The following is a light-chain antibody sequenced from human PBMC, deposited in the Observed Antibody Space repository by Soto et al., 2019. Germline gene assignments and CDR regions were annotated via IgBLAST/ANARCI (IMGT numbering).Light chain of an antibody. J-gene: IGKJ1*01. CDR2: GAS. Sequence: EIVLTQSPGTLSLSPGERATLSCRASQSVSSSYLAWYKQKPGQAPRLLIYGASSRATGIPDRFSGSGSGTDFTLTISRLEPEDFAVYYCQQYGSSPQTFGHGTMVEIK. CDR1: QSVSSSY. CDR3: QQYGSSPQT. V-gene: IGKV3-20*01.